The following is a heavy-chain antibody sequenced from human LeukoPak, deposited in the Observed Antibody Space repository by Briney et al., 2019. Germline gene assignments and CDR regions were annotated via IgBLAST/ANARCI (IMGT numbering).Heavy chain of an antibody. D-gene: IGHD6-13*01. V-gene: IGHV3-48*03. CDR3: ARASSSWYYFDY. CDR1: GFSSSSYE. Sequence: GGSLRLSCAASGFSSSSYEMNWVRQAPGKGLEWVSYISSSGSTRYYADSVKGRFTVSRDNAKNSLYLQMNSLRAEDTAVYYCARASSSWYYFDYWGQGTLVTVSS. J-gene: IGHJ4*02. CDR2: ISSSGSTR.